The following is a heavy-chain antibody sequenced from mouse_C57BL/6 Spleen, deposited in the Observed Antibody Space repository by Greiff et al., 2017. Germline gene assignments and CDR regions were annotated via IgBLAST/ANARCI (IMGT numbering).Heavy chain of an antibody. CDR2: IDPDTGGT. Sequence: QVQLQQSGAELVRPGASVTLSCKASGYTFTDYEMHWVKQTPVHGLEWIGAIDPDTGGTAYNQKFKGKAILTADKSSSAAYMELRSLTSEDSAVYYVTRSENYGSSYGVAYWGQGTLVTVSA. J-gene: IGHJ3*01. CDR3: TRSENYGSSYGVAY. CDR1: GYTFTDYE. V-gene: IGHV1-15*01. D-gene: IGHD1-1*01.